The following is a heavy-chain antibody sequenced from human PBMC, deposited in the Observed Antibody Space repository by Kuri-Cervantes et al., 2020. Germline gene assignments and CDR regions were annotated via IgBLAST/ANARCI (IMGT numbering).Heavy chain of an antibody. CDR2: INWNGGST. CDR3: ARDRHYGSGSYYLYYMDV. V-gene: IGHV3-20*04. Sequence: GGSLRLSCAASGFTFDDYGMSWVRQAPGKGLEWVSGINWNGGSTGYADSVKGRFTISRDNAKNSLYLQMNSLRAEDTAVYYCARDRHYGSGSYYLYYMDVWGKGTTVTVSS. D-gene: IGHD3-10*01. CDR1: GFTFDDYG. J-gene: IGHJ6*03.